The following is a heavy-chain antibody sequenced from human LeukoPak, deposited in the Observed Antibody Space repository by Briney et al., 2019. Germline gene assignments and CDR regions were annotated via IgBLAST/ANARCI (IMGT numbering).Heavy chain of an antibody. CDR3: AKEEGHYDFWSAIF. CDR2: ISGSGGST. CDR1: GFTFSSYA. Sequence: PGGSLRLSCAASGFTFSSYAMSWVRQAPGKGLEWVSVISGSGGSTYYADSVKGRFTISRDNSKNTLYLQMNSLRAEDTAVYYCAKEEGHYDFWSAIFWGQGTLVTVSS. V-gene: IGHV3-23*01. D-gene: IGHD3-3*01. J-gene: IGHJ4*02.